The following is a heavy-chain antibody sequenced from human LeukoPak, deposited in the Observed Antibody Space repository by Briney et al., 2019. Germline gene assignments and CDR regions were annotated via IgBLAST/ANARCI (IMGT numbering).Heavy chain of an antibody. CDR1: GFTFNNYN. V-gene: IGHV3-21*01. J-gene: IGHJ6*03. D-gene: IGHD1-26*01. CDR2: ITSRGTYI. Sequence: GGSLRLSCATSGFTFNNYNMNWVRQAPGRALEWVSSITSRGTYIFYADSVKGRFTISRDNAKNSLYLQMNSLGPEDTAVYYCARDPYSGNYGNYYYYYMDVWGKGTTVTISS. CDR3: ARDPYSGNYGNYYYYYMDV.